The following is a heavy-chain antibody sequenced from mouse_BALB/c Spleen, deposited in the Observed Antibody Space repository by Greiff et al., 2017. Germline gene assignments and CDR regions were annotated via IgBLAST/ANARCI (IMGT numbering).Heavy chain of an antibody. Sequence: QVTLKVCGPGILQPSQTLSLTCSFSGFSLSTSGMGVSWIRQPSGKGLEWLAHIYWDDDKRYNPSLKSRLTISKDTSRNQVFLKITSVDTADTATYYCARRDYYGSPFAYWGQGTLVTVSA. CDR1: GFSLSTSGMG. J-gene: IGHJ3*01. D-gene: IGHD1-1*01. CDR2: IYWDDDK. CDR3: ARRDYYGSPFAY. V-gene: IGHV8-12*01.